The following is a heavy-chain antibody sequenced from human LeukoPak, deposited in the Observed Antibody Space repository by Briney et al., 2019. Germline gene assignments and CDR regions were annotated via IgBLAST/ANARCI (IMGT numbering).Heavy chain of an antibody. CDR3: ARGVPPGTNWFDP. Sequence: SEPLSLTCTVSGGSISSSTYYWGWIRQPPGKGLEWIGIIYYSGSTYYNPSLKSRVTISVDTSKNQFSLKLSSVTAADTAVYYCARGVPPGTNWFDPWGQGTLVTVSS. CDR2: IYYSGST. CDR1: GGSISSSTYY. D-gene: IGHD2-2*01. V-gene: IGHV4-39*01. J-gene: IGHJ5*02.